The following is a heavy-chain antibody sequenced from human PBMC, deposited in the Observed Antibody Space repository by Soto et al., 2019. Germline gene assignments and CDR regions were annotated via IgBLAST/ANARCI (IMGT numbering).Heavy chain of an antibody. D-gene: IGHD6-19*01. CDR3: AGFYSSGWYRGDYFDY. CDR1: GYTFTSYG. Sequence: ASVKVSCKASGYTFTSYGISWVRQAPGQGLEWMGWISAYNGNTNYAQKLQGRVTMTTDTSTSTAYMELSSLRSEDTAVYYCAGFYSSGWYRGDYFDYWGQGTLVTVSS. V-gene: IGHV1-18*01. CDR2: ISAYNGNT. J-gene: IGHJ4*02.